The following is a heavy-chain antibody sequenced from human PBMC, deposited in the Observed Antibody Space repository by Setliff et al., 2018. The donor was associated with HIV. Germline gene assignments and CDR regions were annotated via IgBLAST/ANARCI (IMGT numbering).Heavy chain of an antibody. V-gene: IGHV4-61*02. CDR3: ARASSDIPGVDSNYFDD. D-gene: IGHD2-2*01. Sequence: SETLSLTCTVSGDSISSGSNYWSWIRQPAGKGLEWIGRIYTSGPRYNPSLENRATISVDTSKSQFFLMLSSVTAADTAVYYCARASSDIPGVDSNYFDDWGQGTLVTVSS. CDR1: GDSISSGSNY. J-gene: IGHJ4*02. CDR2: IYTSGP.